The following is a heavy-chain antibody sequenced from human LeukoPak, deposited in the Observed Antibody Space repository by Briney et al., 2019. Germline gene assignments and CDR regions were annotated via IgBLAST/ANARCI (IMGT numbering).Heavy chain of an antibody. Sequence: GGSLRLSCAASGFPLSRYAMHWVRQAPGKGLDWVAVISYDGSNEYYADSVKGRFTISRDDSKDTVFLQMSGLRAEDTAVYYCARVYIPRNWNDGTDLWGQGTLVTVSS. V-gene: IGHV3-30*04. CDR3: ARVYIPRNWNDGTDL. J-gene: IGHJ5*02. CDR2: ISYDGSNE. D-gene: IGHD1-20*01. CDR1: GFPLSRYA.